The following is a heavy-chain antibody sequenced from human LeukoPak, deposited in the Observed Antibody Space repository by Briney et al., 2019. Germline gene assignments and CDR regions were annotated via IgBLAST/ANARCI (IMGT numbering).Heavy chain of an antibody. D-gene: IGHD3-16*01. J-gene: IGHJ4*02. CDR1: GFSFSSYW. V-gene: IGHV3-7*01. CDR2: IKQDGSEK. Sequence: GGSLRLSCAASGFSFSSYWMSWIRQAPGKGLEWVANIKQDGSEKYYVDSVKGRFTISRDNAKNSLHLQMNSLRAEDTAVYYCVGHSDCWGQGTLVTVSS. CDR3: VGHSDC.